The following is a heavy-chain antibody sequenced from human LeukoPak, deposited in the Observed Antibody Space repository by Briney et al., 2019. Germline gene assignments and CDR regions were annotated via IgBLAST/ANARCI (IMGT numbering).Heavy chain of an antibody. J-gene: IGHJ4*02. CDR2: INPNSGGT. CDR3: ARLAYSSSPNDLPYFDY. V-gene: IGHV1-2*02. Sequence: ASVKVSCKASGYTFTGYYMHWVRQAPGQGLEWMGWINPNSGGTNYAQKFQGRVTMTRDTSISTAYVELSRLRSDDTAVYYCARLAYSSSPNDLPYFDYWGQGTLVTVSS. D-gene: IGHD6-13*01. CDR1: GYTFTGYY.